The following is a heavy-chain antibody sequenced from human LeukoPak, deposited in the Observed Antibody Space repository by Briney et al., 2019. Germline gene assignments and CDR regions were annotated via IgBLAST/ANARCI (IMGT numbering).Heavy chain of an antibody. V-gene: IGHV3-74*01. CDR1: GFTFSSYA. Sequence: GGSLRLSFAASGFTFSSYAMSWVRQAPGKGLEWVSRINREGSSTNYADSVQGRFTISRDNAKNALYLQMNSLRAEDTAVYYCARGVNGAYYVDYWGQGTLVTVSS. D-gene: IGHD2-21*02. CDR2: INREGSST. CDR3: ARGVNGAYYVDY. J-gene: IGHJ4*02.